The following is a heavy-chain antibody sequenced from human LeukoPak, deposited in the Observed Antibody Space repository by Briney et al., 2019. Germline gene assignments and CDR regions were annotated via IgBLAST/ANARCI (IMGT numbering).Heavy chain of an antibody. Sequence: ASVKVSCKASGYTFISYDINWVRQATGQGLEWMGWMNPNSGNTGYAQKFQGRVTITRNTSISTAYMELSSLRSEDTAVYYCATSAQGYCSSTSCFEHYWGQGTLVTVSS. D-gene: IGHD2-2*01. CDR2: MNPNSGNT. V-gene: IGHV1-8*03. CDR1: GYTFISYD. J-gene: IGHJ4*02. CDR3: ATSAQGYCSSTSCFEHY.